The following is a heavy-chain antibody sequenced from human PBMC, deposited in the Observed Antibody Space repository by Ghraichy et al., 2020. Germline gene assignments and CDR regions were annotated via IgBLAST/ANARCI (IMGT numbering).Heavy chain of an antibody. CDR3: ARIQYYVVVVIFDY. J-gene: IGHJ4*02. CDR1: GGSFSGYY. V-gene: IGHV4-34*01. D-gene: IGHD3-22*01. Sequence: SETLSLTCAVYGGSFSGYYWSWIRQPPGKGLEWIGEINHSGSTNYNPSLKSRVTISVDTSKNQFSLKLSSVTAADTAVYYCARIQYYVVVVIFDYWGQGTLVTVSS. CDR2: INHSGST.